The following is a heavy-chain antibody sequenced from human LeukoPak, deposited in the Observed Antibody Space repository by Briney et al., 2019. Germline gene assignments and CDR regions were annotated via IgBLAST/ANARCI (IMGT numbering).Heavy chain of an antibody. D-gene: IGHD3-10*01. CDR1: GYTFTSYG. CDR2: ISANNGNT. J-gene: IGHJ4*02. CDR3: ARDEYYFVSGSYFFFDD. V-gene: IGHV1-18*01. Sequence: GASVKVSCKASGYTFTSYGISWVRQAPGQGLEWMGWISANNGNTNYAQKLQGRVTMIPDTSTSLAYMELRRLRSDDTAVYYFARDEYYFVSGSYFFFDDWGQGTLVTVSS.